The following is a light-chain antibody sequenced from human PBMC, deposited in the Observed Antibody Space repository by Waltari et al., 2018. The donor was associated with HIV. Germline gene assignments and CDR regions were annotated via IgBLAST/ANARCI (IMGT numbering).Light chain of an antibody. J-gene: IGKJ4*01. CDR1: QSVNNNY. CDR2: GAS. V-gene: IGKV3-20*01. Sequence: EVVLTQSPGTLSLSPGERATLSCRASQSVNNNYLAWYQQKPGQAPRLLIYGASTRDTGIPDRFSGSGSGPDFTLTISRLEPEDFAVYYCQQYGTSPHTFGGGTKVDIK. CDR3: QQYGTSPHT.